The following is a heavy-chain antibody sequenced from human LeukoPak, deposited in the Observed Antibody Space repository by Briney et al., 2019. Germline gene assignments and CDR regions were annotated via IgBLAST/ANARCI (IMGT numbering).Heavy chain of an antibody. CDR3: AKDTGDILTGYYNPNYFDY. V-gene: IGHV3-23*01. D-gene: IGHD3-9*01. CDR2: ICGSGGST. J-gene: IGHJ4*02. CDR1: GFTFSSYA. Sequence: GGSLRLSCAASGFTFSSYAMSWVCQAPGKGVGCGSAICGSGGSTYHADSVRGRLTISRDNYKNTLYLQMNSLRAEDTAVYYCAKDTGDILTGYYNPNYFDYWGQGALVTVSS.